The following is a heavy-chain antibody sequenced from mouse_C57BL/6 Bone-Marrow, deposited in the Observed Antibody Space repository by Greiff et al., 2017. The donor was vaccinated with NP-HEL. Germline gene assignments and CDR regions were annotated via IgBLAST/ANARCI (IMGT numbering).Heavy chain of an antibody. D-gene: IGHD1-1*01. CDR1: GYTFTSYW. V-gene: IGHV1-64*01. Sequence: QVQLQQPGAELVKPGASVKLSCKASGYTFTSYWMHWVKQRPGPGLEWIGMIHPNSGSTNYNEKFKSKATLTVDKSSSTAYMQLSSLTSEDSAVYYCARGYYGSSYRAMDYWGQGTSVTVSS. J-gene: IGHJ4*01. CDR3: ARGYYGSSYRAMDY. CDR2: IHPNSGST.